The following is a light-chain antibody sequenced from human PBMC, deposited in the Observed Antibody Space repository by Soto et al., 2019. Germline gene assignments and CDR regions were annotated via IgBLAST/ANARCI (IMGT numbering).Light chain of an antibody. CDR2: DVS. CDR3: SSHTSSSTSYV. J-gene: IGLJ1*01. CDR1: SSDVGGYNY. V-gene: IGLV2-14*01. Sequence: QSALTQPASVSGSPGQSITISCTGTSSDVGGYNYVSWYQQHPGKAPKLMIYDVSNRPSGVSNRFSGSKSANTASLTISGLQAEDDADYYCSSHTSSSTSYVFGTGTKLTVL.